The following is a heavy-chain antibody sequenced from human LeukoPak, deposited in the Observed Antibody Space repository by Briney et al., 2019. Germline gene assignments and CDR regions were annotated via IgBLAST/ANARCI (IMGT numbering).Heavy chain of an antibody. D-gene: IGHD1-26*01. CDR2: IYSVGST. CDR3: ARGPRGATERSYYMDV. V-gene: IGHV3-53*01. J-gene: IGHJ6*03. Sequence: GGSLRLSCAASGFTVSSTYMSWVRQAPGKGLEWVSVIYSVGSTYYADSVKGRFTISRDNSKNTLYLQMNSLRAEGTAVYYCARGPRGATERSYYMDVWGKGTTVTVSS. CDR1: GFTVSSTY.